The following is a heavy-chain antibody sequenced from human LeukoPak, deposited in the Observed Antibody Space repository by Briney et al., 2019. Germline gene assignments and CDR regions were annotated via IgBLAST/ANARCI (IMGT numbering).Heavy chain of an antibody. V-gene: IGHV3-64D*08. D-gene: IGHD3-10*01. J-gene: IGHJ1*01. CDR1: GFTFNSYA. Sequence: PGGSLRLSCSVPGFTFNSYAMHWVGQAPGKGLEYVSSITANGDTTYCADSLKDRFTTSRDNSKNTLYLQMSSLRTEDTAVYYCLRDQSGSGSWWGQGTLVAVSS. CDR2: ITANGDTT. CDR3: LRDQSGSGSW.